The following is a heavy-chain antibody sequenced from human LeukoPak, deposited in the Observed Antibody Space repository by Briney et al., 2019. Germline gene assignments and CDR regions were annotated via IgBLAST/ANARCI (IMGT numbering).Heavy chain of an antibody. CDR2: IYHSGST. D-gene: IGHD3-10*01. V-gene: IGHV4-38-2*02. CDR3: ARAGVLLWFGEFGY. CDR1: GYSISSGYY. Sequence: SETLSLTCTVSGYSISSGYYWGWIRQPPGKGLEWIGSIYHSGSTYYNPSLKSRVTISVDTSKNQFSLKLSSVTAADTAVYYCARAGVLLWFGEFGYWGQGTLVTVSS. J-gene: IGHJ4*02.